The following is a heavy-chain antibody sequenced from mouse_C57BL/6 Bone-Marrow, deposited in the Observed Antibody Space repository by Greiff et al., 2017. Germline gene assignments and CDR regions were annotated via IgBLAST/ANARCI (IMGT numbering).Heavy chain of an antibody. D-gene: IGHD2-3*01. CDR1: GYTFTNYG. CDR2: IYPGGGYT. CDR3: ARSWGYSSFAY. J-gene: IGHJ3*01. Sequence: QVQLQQSGAELVRPGTSVKMSCKASGYTFTNYGIGWAKQRPGHGLEWIGDIYPGGGYTNYNEKFKGKATLTADKSSSTAYMQFSSLTSEDSAIYYCARSWGYSSFAYWGQGTLVTVSA. V-gene: IGHV1-63*01.